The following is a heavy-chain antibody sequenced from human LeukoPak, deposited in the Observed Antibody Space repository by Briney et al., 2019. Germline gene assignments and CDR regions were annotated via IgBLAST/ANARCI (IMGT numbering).Heavy chain of an antibody. Sequence: GGSLRLSCAASGFTFSSYSMNWVRQAPGKGLEWVSFISTSSIYIYYADSVKGRFTISRDNAKNSLYLQMNSLRAEDTAVYYCVRVDSSGYGLHWGLDYWGQGTLVSVSS. CDR1: GFTFSSYS. D-gene: IGHD3-22*01. J-gene: IGHJ4*02. V-gene: IGHV3-21*01. CDR3: VRVDSSGYGLHWGLDY. CDR2: ISTSSIYI.